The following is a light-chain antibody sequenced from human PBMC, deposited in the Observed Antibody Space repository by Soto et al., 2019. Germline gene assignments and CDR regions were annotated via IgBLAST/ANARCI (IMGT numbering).Light chain of an antibody. J-gene: IGLJ1*01. V-gene: IGLV2-14*03. Sequence: QSVLTQPASLSGSPGQSITISCTGTSSDVGGYNYVSWYQQHPGKAPKLMIYDVSNRPSGVSNRFPGSKSGNTASMTIYGRPAEDYADYYCSSYSAISTTQYVFGTGTKLTVL. CDR1: SSDVGGYNY. CDR2: DVS. CDR3: SSYSAISTTQYV.